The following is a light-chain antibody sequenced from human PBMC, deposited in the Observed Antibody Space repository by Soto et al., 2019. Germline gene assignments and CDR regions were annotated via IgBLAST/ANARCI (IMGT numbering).Light chain of an antibody. CDR2: DVT. Sequence: QSALTQPASVSGSPGQSITISCTGTSSDVGGYNYVSWYQQHPGKAPKLMIYDVTNRPSGVSDRFSGSKSGYTAFLTISGLKAEDEADYYCSSYTTSSTYVFGTGTKLTVL. CDR3: SSYTTSSTYV. V-gene: IGLV2-14*03. J-gene: IGLJ1*01. CDR1: SSDVGGYNY.